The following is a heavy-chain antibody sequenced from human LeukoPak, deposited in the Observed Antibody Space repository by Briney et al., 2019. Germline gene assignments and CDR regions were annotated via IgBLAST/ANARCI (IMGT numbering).Heavy chain of an antibody. J-gene: IGHJ4*02. CDR2: ISGSGGST. V-gene: IGHV3-23*01. CDR1: GFTFSSYA. CDR3: AKDRVVYDSSGYFDY. Sequence: GGSLRLSCAASGFTFSSYAMSWVRQAPGKGLEWVSAISGSGGSTYYADSVKGRFTISRDNSKNTLYLRMNSLRAEDTAVYYCAKDRVVYDSSGYFDYWGQGTLVTVSS. D-gene: IGHD3-22*01.